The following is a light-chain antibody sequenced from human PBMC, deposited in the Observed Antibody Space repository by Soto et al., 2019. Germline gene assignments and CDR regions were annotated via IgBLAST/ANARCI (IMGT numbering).Light chain of an antibody. CDR3: QQYNIWPLT. J-gene: IGKJ4*01. Sequence: EIVMAQSPSTLSVSPGERATLSCRASQSVSNNVAWYQQKPGQTPRLLIYGASTRATGIPARFGGSGSGTEFTLAISSLQSEDFAVYYCQQYNIWPLTFGGGTKVDIK. V-gene: IGKV3-15*01. CDR2: GAS. CDR1: QSVSNN.